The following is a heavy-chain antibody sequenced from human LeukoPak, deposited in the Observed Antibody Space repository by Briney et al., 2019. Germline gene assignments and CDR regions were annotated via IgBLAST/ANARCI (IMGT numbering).Heavy chain of an antibody. Sequence: GGSLRLSCAASGFTFSSYEMNWVRQAPGKGLEWVSYISSSGSTIYYADSVKGRFTISRDNAKNSLYLQMNSLRAEDTAVYYCARGSGYSSSWYHYYYYYMDVWGKGTTVTVSS. V-gene: IGHV3-48*03. CDR2: ISSSGSTI. CDR1: GFTFSSYE. CDR3: ARGSGYSSSWYHYYYYYMDV. D-gene: IGHD6-13*01. J-gene: IGHJ6*03.